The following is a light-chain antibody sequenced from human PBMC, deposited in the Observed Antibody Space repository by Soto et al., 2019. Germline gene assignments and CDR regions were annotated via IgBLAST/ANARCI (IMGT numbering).Light chain of an antibody. CDR3: QQHGTSHIT. J-gene: IGKJ5*01. Sequence: VLTQSPGTLSLSPGGRATLSCRASQNINNNYLAWYQHKPGQAPRLLIYDASLRATGVPDRFSGSGSGTDFTLTITRLEPDDSEVHYCQQHGTSHITFGQGTRLDIX. CDR2: DAS. CDR1: QNINNNY. V-gene: IGKV3-20*01.